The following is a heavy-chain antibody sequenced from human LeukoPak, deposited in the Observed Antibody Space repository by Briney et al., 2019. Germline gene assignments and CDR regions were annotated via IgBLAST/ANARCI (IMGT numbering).Heavy chain of an antibody. CDR3: ARAGYGDSDFDY. D-gene: IGHD4-17*01. Sequence: SETLSLTCTVSGYSISSSYYWGWIRQPPGKGLEWIGSIYHSGNTYYNPSFKSRVTISLDTSKNQFSLKLSSVTAADTAMYYCARAGYGDSDFDYWGQGTLVTVSS. V-gene: IGHV4-38-2*02. J-gene: IGHJ4*02. CDR2: IYHSGNT. CDR1: GYSISSSYY.